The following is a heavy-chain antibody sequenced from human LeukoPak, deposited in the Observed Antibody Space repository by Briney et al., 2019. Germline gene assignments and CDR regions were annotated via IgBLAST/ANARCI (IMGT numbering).Heavy chain of an antibody. V-gene: IGHV1-18*01. CDR3: ARDYSSGWYLDY. Sequence: ASVKASCKPSGYTFTSYGISCVRQAPGQRLKWMGWISAYTGNTKYAQKLQGRVTMTTDTSTSTAYMELRSLRSDDTAVYYCARDYSSGWYLDYWGQGTLVTVSS. D-gene: IGHD6-19*01. CDR1: GYTFTSYG. J-gene: IGHJ4*02. CDR2: ISAYTGNT.